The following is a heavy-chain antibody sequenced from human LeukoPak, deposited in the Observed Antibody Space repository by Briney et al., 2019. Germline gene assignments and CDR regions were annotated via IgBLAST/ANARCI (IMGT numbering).Heavy chain of an antibody. V-gene: IGHV1-69*13. D-gene: IGHD2-2*01. CDR2: IIPIFGTA. CDR1: GGTFISYA. J-gene: IGHJ3*02. CDR3: ARMKDIVVVPAAPTTGERDAFDI. Sequence: ASVKVSCKASGGTFISYAISWVRQAPGQGLEWMGGIIPIFGTANYAQKFQGRVTITADESTSTAYMELSSLRSEDTAVYYCARMKDIVVVPAAPTTGERDAFDIWGQGTMVTVSS.